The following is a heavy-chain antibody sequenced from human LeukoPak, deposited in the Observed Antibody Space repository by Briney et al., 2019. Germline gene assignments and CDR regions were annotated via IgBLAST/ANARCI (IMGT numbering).Heavy chain of an antibody. CDR1: GFTFSNAW. J-gene: IGHJ4*02. D-gene: IGHD1-1*01. V-gene: IGHV3-15*01. Sequence: SGGSLRLSCAASGFTFSNAWMSWVRQTPGKGLEWVGRIKRKTDGGTTDYAAPVKGRFTISRDDSKNTLYLQMNSLKTEDTAVYYCTTDQPSWNYFDYWGQGTLVTVSS. CDR3: TTDQPSWNYFDY. CDR2: IKRKTDGGTT.